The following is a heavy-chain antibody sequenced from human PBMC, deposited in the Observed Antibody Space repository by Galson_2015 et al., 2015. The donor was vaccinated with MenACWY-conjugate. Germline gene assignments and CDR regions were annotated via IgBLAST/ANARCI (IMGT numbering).Heavy chain of an antibody. V-gene: IGHV4-59*01. CDR2: IHYSGST. CDR1: GASISTDY. Sequence: SETLSLTCSVSGASISTDYWSWFRQPPGKGLEWIGYIHYSGSTKYNPSLKTRVTMSPDTSENQFSLKLSSVTAADTAVYYCARWVAVKMIEYCGQGTLVTVSS. CDR3: ARWVAVKMIEY. D-gene: IGHD6-19*01. J-gene: IGHJ4*02.